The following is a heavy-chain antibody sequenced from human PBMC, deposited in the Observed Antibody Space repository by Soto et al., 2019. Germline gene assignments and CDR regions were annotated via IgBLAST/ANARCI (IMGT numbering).Heavy chain of an antibody. D-gene: IGHD6-19*01. CDR3: ARRGGLRGWANYYGMDV. Sequence: GESLKISCKGSGYSFTSYWIGWVRQMPGKGLEWMGIIYPGDSDTSYSPSFQGQVTISADKSISTAYLQWSSLKASDTAMYYCARRGGLRGWANYYGMDVWGQGTTVTVSS. V-gene: IGHV5-51*01. J-gene: IGHJ6*02. CDR2: IYPGDSDT. CDR1: GYSFTSYW.